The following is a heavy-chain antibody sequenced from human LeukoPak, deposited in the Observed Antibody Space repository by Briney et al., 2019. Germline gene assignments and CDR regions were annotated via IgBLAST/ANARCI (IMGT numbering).Heavy chain of an antibody. J-gene: IGHJ1*01. CDR3: ARSTAVPHFQD. CDR1: GFIFSDYW. CDR2: IKLDGSMK. V-gene: IGHV3-7*03. D-gene: IGHD2-2*02. Sequence: GGSLRLSCAASGFIFSDYWMSWVRQAPGKGLEWVANIKLDGSMKYYVGSVKGRFSISRDNAKNSLYLQMNSLRAEDTAVYYCARSTAVPHFQDWGQGTLVTVSS.